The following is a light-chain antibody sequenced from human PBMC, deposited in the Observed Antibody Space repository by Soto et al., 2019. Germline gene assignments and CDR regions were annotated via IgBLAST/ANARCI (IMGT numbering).Light chain of an antibody. Sequence: DIHMTQSPSSLSASVGDRVTITCQASEDINNNLNWYQQKPGEAPKLLISDASNLETGVPSRFSGGGSVTHFTFTISSLQPEDIATYYCQHFHNLPVTFGGGTKVEMK. CDR3: QHFHNLPVT. J-gene: IGKJ4*01. CDR1: EDINNN. CDR2: DAS. V-gene: IGKV1-33*01.